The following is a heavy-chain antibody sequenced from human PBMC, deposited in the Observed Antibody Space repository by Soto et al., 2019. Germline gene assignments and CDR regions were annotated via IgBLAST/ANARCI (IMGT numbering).Heavy chain of an antibody. D-gene: IGHD3-10*01. CDR1: GIPFSNYA. CDR3: VKEGAVRGEALEI. Sequence: EVQLVESGGGLVQPGGSRRISCAASGIPFSNYAMSWVRQAPGKGLEWVSEISGSGGSTYYADSVKGRFTISRDNSKNTLYLHTNNRRAEETAGYHSVKEGAVRGEALEIWGQGTMVTVS. J-gene: IGHJ3*02. V-gene: IGHV3-23*04. CDR2: ISGSGGST.